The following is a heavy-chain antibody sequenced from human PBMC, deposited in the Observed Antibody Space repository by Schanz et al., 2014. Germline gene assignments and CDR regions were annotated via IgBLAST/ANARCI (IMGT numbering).Heavy chain of an antibody. D-gene: IGHD1-26*01. CDR1: GFTFSTYC. CDR2: IKQDESER. CDR3: ARDPSGSYGWFDP. Sequence: VQLVESGGGVVQPGGSLRLSCAASGFTFSTYCMSWVRQAPGKGLEWVANIKQDESERSYVDSVKGRFTISRDNAKNSLYLQMNSLRAEDTAVYYCARDPSGSYGWFDPWGQGTLVTVSS. J-gene: IGHJ5*02. V-gene: IGHV3-7*01.